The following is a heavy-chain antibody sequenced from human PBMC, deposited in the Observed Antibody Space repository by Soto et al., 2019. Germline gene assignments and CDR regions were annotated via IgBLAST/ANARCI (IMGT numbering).Heavy chain of an antibody. D-gene: IGHD1-20*01. CDR3: ARERGRITYY. Sequence: PGGSLRLSCAASGFTFDDYTMHWVRQTPEKGLEWVSLITWDGGSTFYAKSVRGRFTISRDNSRHSLSLQMRSLTTEDTALYYCARERGRITYYWGQGILVTVSS. CDR1: GFTFDDYT. J-gene: IGHJ4*02. CDR2: ITWDGGST. V-gene: IGHV3-43*01.